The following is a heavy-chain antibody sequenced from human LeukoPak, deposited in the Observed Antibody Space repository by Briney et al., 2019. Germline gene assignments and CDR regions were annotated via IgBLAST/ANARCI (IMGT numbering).Heavy chain of an antibody. J-gene: IGHJ5*02. CDR3: ARQGPRNYYGSGSYDCWFDP. CDR1: GGSISNYY. V-gene: IGHV4-4*07. D-gene: IGHD3-10*01. Sequence: SETLSLTCNVSGGSISNYYWNWIRQPAGKGLEWIGRFYARGNTNYNPSLKSRVTMSVDTSKNQLSLKLSSVTAADTAVYYCARQGPRNYYGSGSYDCWFDPWGQGTLVTVSS. CDR2: FYARGNT.